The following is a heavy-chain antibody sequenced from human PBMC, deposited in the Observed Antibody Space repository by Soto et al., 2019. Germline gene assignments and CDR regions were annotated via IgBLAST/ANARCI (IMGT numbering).Heavy chain of an antibody. J-gene: IGHJ6*02. Sequence: PSETLSLTCTVYGGSFSGYYWSWIRQPPGKGLEWIGEINHSGSTNYNPSLKSRVTMSVDTSKNQFSLKVTSVTAADTAVYYCAKVKSITEAGTDYYYGLDVWGQGTTVTVSS. D-gene: IGHD6-19*01. V-gene: IGHV4-34*01. CDR2: INHSGST. CDR1: GGSFSGYY. CDR3: AKVKSITEAGTDYYYGLDV.